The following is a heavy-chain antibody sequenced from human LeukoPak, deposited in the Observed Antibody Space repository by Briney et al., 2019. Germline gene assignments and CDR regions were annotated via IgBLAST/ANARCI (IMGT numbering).Heavy chain of an antibody. J-gene: IGHJ4*02. CDR1: GGTFSRFT. D-gene: IGHD3-22*01. V-gene: IGHV1-69*13. CDR2: ITPIFGTA. Sequence: SVKVSCKAYGGTFSRFTISWVRQAPGQGFEWMGGITPIFGTASFAQKFQGRVSITADGSTSTAFMELSSLRSEDTAVYYCAREWGLESSGYYYAYWGQGTLVTVSS. CDR3: AREWGLESSGYYYAY.